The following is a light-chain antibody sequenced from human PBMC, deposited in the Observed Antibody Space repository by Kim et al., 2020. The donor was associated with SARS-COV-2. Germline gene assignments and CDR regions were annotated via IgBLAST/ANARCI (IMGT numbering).Light chain of an antibody. CDR1: QGIRDD. J-gene: IGKJ1*01. CDR3: LQDYNYPRT. V-gene: IGKV1-6*01. Sequence: AIQMTQSPSSLSASVGDRVTITCRASQGIRDDLGWYQQKPGKAPKLLIYSASNLQSGVPSRFTGSGSGTDFTLTISSLQPEDFATYYCLQDYNYPRTFGQGTKVDIK. CDR2: SAS.